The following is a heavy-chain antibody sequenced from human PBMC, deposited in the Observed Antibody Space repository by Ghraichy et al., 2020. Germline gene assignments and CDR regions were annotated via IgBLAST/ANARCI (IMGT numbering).Heavy chain of an antibody. D-gene: IGHD6-13*01. CDR2: IYHSGST. Sequence: SETLSLTCAVSGGSISSGGYSWSWIRQPPGKGLEWIGYIYHSGSTYYNPSLKSRVTISVDRSKNQFSLKLSSVTAADTAVYYCARGVWQQLVPAVGYFDYWGQGTLVTVSS. CDR3: ARGVWQQLVPAVGYFDY. CDR1: GGSISSGGYS. J-gene: IGHJ4*02. V-gene: IGHV4-30-2*01.